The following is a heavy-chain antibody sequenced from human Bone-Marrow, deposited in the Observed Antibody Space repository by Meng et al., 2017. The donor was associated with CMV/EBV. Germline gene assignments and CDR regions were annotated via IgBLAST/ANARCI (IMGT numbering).Heavy chain of an antibody. CDR2: ISSSGSYT. CDR3: ARGSTGTTCPDS. D-gene: IGHD2/OR15-2a*01. V-gene: IGHV3-21*04. Sequence: GGSLSLTCAASEFTISSFGINWVRQAPGKGLEWVSFISSSGSYTYHADSVKGRFTISRDNSRDTLYLQMNSLRAEDTAVYYCARGSTGTTCPDSWGQGNLVTVSS. J-gene: IGHJ5*01. CDR1: EFTISSFG.